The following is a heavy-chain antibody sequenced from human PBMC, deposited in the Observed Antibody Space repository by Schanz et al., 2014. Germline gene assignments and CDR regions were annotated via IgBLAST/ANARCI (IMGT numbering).Heavy chain of an antibody. CDR3: AKAFRTTKYYGMDV. J-gene: IGHJ6*02. V-gene: IGHV3-23*04. Sequence: EVRLVESGGGLVQPGGSLSLSCAASGFTFYNYAMTWVRQAPGKGLEWVSAISSTGGSTYYADSVKGRFTISRDNSKNTLSLLVNSLRGEDTATYYCAKAFRTTKYYGMDVWGQGTTVTVS. CDR1: GFTFYNYA. CDR2: ISSTGGST. D-gene: IGHD1-1*01.